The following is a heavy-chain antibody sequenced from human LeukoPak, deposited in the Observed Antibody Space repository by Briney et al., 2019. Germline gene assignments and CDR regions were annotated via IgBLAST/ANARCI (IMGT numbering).Heavy chain of an antibody. D-gene: IGHD3-22*01. V-gene: IGHV4-34*01. Sequence: SETLSLTCAVYGGLFSDYYWSWIRQLPGKGLEWIGEINHSGSANYNPSLKSRVTVSVDTSKNQFSLKLSSVTAADTAVYYCARGPNTYYYDSSGYYFPWGQGTLVTVSS. J-gene: IGHJ5*02. CDR1: GGLFSDYY. CDR2: INHSGSA. CDR3: ARGPNTYYYDSSGYYFP.